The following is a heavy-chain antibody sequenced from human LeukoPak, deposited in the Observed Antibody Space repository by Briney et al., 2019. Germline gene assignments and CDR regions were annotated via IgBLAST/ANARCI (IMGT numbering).Heavy chain of an antibody. V-gene: IGHV3-74*01. J-gene: IGHJ5*02. CDR3: ARASAVAGTGGFDP. CDR1: GFTFSSYW. CDR2: INSDGSST. Sequence: PGGSLRLSCAASGFTFSSYWMHWVRQAPGKGLVWVSRINSDGSSTSYADSVKGRFTISRDNAKNTLYLQMNSLRADDTAVYYCARASAVAGTGGFDPWGQGTLVTVSS. D-gene: IGHD6-19*01.